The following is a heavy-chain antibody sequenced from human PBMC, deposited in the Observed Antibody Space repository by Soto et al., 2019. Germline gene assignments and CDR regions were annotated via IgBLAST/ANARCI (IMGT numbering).Heavy chain of an antibody. CDR2: ISGSGGST. V-gene: IGHV3-23*01. D-gene: IGHD3-9*01. CDR1: GFTFSSYA. CDR3: AKAPNYDILPGSIDY. J-gene: IGHJ4*02. Sequence: PGGSLRLSCAASGFTFSSYAMSWVRQAPGKGLEWVSAISGSGGSTYYADSVKGRFTISRDNSKNTLYLQMNSLRAEDTAVYYCAKAPNYDILPGSIDYWGQGTLVTVSS.